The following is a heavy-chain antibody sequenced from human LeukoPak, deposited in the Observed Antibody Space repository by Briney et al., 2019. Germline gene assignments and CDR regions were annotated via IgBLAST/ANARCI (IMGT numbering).Heavy chain of an antibody. CDR2: ISGSGGST. CDR3: AKGAIAYCGGDCYYFDY. Sequence: GGSLRLSCAASGFTFSSYAMSWVRQAPGKGLEWVSAISGSGGSTYYADSVKGRFTISRDNSKNTLYLQMNSLRAEDAAVYYCAKGAIAYCGGDCYYFDYWGQGALVTVSS. D-gene: IGHD2-21*02. V-gene: IGHV3-23*01. J-gene: IGHJ4*02. CDR1: GFTFSSYA.